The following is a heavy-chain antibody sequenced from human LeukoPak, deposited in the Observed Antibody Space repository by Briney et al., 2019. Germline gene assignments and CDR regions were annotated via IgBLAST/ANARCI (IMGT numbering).Heavy chain of an antibody. CDR1: GFTFSSYG. CDR2: IWYDGSNK. J-gene: IGHJ1*01. D-gene: IGHD3-10*01. Sequence: PGGSLRLSCAASGFTFSSYGMQWVRQAPGKGLEWVAVIWYDGSNKYYADSVKGRFTISRDNSKNTLYLQVNSLRAEDTAVYYCARDSYGSGSYTSWVFQHWGQGTLVTVSS. V-gene: IGHV3-33*08. CDR3: ARDSYGSGSYTSWVFQH.